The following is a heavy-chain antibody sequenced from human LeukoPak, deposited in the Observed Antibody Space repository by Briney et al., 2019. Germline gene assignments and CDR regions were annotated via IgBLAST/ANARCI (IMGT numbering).Heavy chain of an antibody. CDR3: ARASGYSPPDDY. CDR1: GGSISSGGYY. D-gene: IGHD1-1*01. CDR2: IYYSGST. Sequence: SETLSLTCTVSGGSISSGGYYWSWIRQHPGKGLEWIGYIYYSGSTYYNPSLKSRVTISVGTSKNQFSLKLSSVTAADTAVYYCARASGYSPPDDYWGQGTLVTVSS. J-gene: IGHJ4*02. V-gene: IGHV4-31*03.